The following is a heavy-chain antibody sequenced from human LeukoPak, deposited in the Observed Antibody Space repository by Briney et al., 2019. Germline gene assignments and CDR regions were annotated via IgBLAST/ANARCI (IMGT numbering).Heavy chain of an antibody. V-gene: IGHV4-4*08. CDR2: VYDNVKS. Sequence: SETLSLTCNVSGGYVNTYYWSWIRQPPGKGLEWIGYVYDNVKSNYNPSLKSRVTISVDTSKNQFSLKLKSVTAADTAIYYCATYPTSGYFDYWGQGSQVTVSS. CDR1: GGYVNTYY. D-gene: IGHD2-8*01. CDR3: ATYPTSGYFDY. J-gene: IGHJ4*02.